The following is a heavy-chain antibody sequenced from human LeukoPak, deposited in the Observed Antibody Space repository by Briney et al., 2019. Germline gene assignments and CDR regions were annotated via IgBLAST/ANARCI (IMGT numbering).Heavy chain of an antibody. Sequence: SETLSLTCAVYGGSFSGYYWSWIRQPPGKGLEWIGEINHSGSTNYNPSLKSRVTISVDTSKNQFSLKLSSVTAADTAVYYCAREGYCSSTNCYNFNYWGRGTLVTVSS. CDR2: INHSGST. J-gene: IGHJ4*02. D-gene: IGHD2-2*02. CDR3: AREGYCSSTNCYNFNY. V-gene: IGHV4-34*01. CDR1: GGSFSGYY.